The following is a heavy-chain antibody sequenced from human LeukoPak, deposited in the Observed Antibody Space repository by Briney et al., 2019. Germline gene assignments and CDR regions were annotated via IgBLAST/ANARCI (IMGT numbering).Heavy chain of an antibody. CDR3: ARDEAPYVAVASSDY. J-gene: IGHJ4*02. CDR1: GFTFSSYS. CDR2: ISSSSSYI. V-gene: IGHV3-21*01. D-gene: IGHD6-19*01. Sequence: GGSLRLSCAASGFTFSSYSMNWVRQAPGKGLEWVSSISSSSSYIYYADSVKGRFTISRDNAKNSLYLQMNSLRAEDTAVYYCARDEAPYVAVASSDYWGQGTLVTVSS.